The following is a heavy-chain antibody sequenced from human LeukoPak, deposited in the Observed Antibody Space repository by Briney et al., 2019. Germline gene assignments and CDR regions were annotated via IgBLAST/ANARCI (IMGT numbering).Heavy chain of an antibody. V-gene: IGHV3-33*01. Sequence: PGRSLRLSCAASGFTFSSLGMHWVRRAPGKGLEWVAVIGDNGSDKYYADSVKGRFTISRDTSRNMLYLQMNSLRAEDTALFYCARASYYYDSSGGYAFDIWGQGTMVTVSS. CDR2: IGDNGSDK. CDR3: ARASYYYDSSGGYAFDI. J-gene: IGHJ3*02. CDR1: GFTFSSLG. D-gene: IGHD3-22*01.